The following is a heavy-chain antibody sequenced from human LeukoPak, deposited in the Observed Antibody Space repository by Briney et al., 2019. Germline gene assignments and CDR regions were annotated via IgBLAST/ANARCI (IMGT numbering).Heavy chain of an antibody. CDR1: GFTFDDYG. J-gene: IGHJ4*02. V-gene: IGHV3-20*04. CDR2: INWSGGST. D-gene: IGHD6-19*01. CDR3: ARDFFPRIAVAGTPPVVY. Sequence: GGSLRLSCATSGFTFDDYGMSWVRQAPGKGLEWVSGINWSGGSTGYADTVKGRFTISRDNAKTSLYLQMNSLRAEDTALYYCARDFFPRIAVAGTPPVVYWGQGTLVTGSS.